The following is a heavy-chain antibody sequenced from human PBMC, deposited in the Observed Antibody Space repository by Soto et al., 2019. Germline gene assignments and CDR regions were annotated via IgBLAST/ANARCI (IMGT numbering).Heavy chain of an antibody. CDR1: GGSISSGGYY. D-gene: IGHD6-6*01. J-gene: IGHJ6*02. Sequence: SETLSVTCTVSGGSISSGGYYWSWIRQHPGKGLEWIGYIYYSGSTYYNPSLKSRVTISVDTSKNQFSLKLSSVTAADTAVYYCARSYSSSSCGCYYYGMDVWGQGTTVTVSS. CDR3: ARSYSSSSCGCYYYGMDV. V-gene: IGHV4-31*03. CDR2: IYYSGST.